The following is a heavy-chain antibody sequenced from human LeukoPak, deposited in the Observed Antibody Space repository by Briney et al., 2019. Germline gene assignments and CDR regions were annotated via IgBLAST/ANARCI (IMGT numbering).Heavy chain of an antibody. CDR1: GGSFSGYY. J-gene: IGHJ6*03. CDR2: INRSGST. V-gene: IGHV4-34*01. D-gene: IGHD1-26*01. CDR3: ARINDSGSYWGLNYYYYMDV. Sequence: SETLSLTCAVYGGSFSGYYWSWIRQPPGKGLEWIGEINRSGSTNYNPSLKSRVTISVDTSKNQFSLKLSSVTAADTAVYYCARINDSGSYWGLNYYYYMDVWGKGTTVTVSS.